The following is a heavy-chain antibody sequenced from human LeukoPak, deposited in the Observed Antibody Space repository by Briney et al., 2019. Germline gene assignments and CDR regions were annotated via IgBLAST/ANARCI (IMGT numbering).Heavy chain of an antibody. D-gene: IGHD5-18*01. V-gene: IGHV3-23*01. CDR2: ISGSGGTT. CDR1: GFTFSSYA. CDR3: AKESGYSYGYTYYYYGLDV. J-gene: IGHJ6*02. Sequence: PGGSLRLSCAASGFTFSSYAMSWVRQAPGKGLEWVSAISGSGGTTYYADSVKGRFTISRDNSKNTLYLQMNSLRAEDTAVYYCAKESGYSYGYTYYYYGLDVWGQGTTVTVSS.